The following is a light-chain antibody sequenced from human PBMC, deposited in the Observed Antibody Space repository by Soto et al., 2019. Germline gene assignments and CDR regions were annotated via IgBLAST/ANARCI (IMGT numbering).Light chain of an antibody. CDR1: SSDVGGYNY. Sequence: QSALTQPGSVSGSPGQSITICCTGTSSDVGGYNYVSWYQQHPGKAPKLMIYEVTNRPSGVSTRFSGSKSGNTASLTISGLQAEDAADYYCCSFPSGNTAYVFGTGTKLTVL. CDR2: EVT. CDR3: CSFPSGNTAYV. J-gene: IGLJ1*01. V-gene: IGLV2-14*01.